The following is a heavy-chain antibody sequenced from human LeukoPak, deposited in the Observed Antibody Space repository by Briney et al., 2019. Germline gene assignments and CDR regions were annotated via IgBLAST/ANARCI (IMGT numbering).Heavy chain of an antibody. D-gene: IGHD3-22*01. CDR2: IYPGDSDT. CDR3: ARLPYYYDSSGYKPFDY. V-gene: IGHV5-51*01. CDR1: GYSFTSYW. J-gene: IGHJ4*02. Sequence: GESLQISCKGSGYSFTSYWIGWVRQMPGKGLEWMGIIYPGDSDTRYSPSFQGQVTISADKSISTAYLQWRSLKASDTAMYYCARLPYYYDSSGYKPFDYWGQGTLVTVSS.